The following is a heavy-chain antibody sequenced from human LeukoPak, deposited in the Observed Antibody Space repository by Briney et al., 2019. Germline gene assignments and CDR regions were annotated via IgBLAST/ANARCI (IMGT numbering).Heavy chain of an antibody. Sequence: GSSVKVSCKASGGTFSSYAISWVRQAPGQGLEWMGWINPNSGNTGYAQKFQGRVTITRNTSINTVYMELSSLRSEDTAVYYCARDRIAARLGRNNWFDPWGQGTLVTVSS. J-gene: IGHJ5*02. CDR1: GGTFSSYA. CDR2: INPNSGNT. V-gene: IGHV1-8*03. CDR3: ARDRIAARLGRNNWFDP. D-gene: IGHD6-6*01.